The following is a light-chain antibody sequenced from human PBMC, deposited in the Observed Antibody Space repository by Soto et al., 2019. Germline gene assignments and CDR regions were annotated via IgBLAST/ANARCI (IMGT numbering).Light chain of an antibody. V-gene: IGKV1-39*01. CDR3: QQSYSGPLT. CDR2: AAS. Sequence: DIQMTQSPSSLSASVGDRVTITCRASQSISTFLNWYQQKPGKAPNPLIYAASSLQSGVPSRFSGIGSGTDFTLSISSLQPEDFATYYCQQSYSGPLTFGGGTKVDIK. J-gene: IGKJ4*01. CDR1: QSISTF.